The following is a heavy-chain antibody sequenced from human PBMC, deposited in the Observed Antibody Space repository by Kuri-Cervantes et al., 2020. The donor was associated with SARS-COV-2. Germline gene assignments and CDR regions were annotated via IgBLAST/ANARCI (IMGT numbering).Heavy chain of an antibody. Sequence: ASVKVSCKASGYTFSDYGITWVRQAPGQGLEWMGWISAYNGNTNYAQKLQGRVTMTTDTSTSTAYMELRSLRSEDTAVYYCARDRYRHSSGWYFDYWGQGTLVTVSS. CDR3: ARDRYRHSSGWYFDY. CDR1: GYTFSDYG. D-gene: IGHD6-19*01. J-gene: IGHJ4*02. CDR2: ISAYNGNT. V-gene: IGHV1-18*01.